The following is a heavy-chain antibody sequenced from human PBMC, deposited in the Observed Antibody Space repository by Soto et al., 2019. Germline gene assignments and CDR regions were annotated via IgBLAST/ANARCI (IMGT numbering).Heavy chain of an antibody. CDR3: AKDLAGYDILTGWPGYYFDY. Sequence: SETLSLTCTVSGGSISSYYWTWIRQPPGKGLEWIGYIYYSGSTNYNPSLKSRVTISVDTSKTQFSLKLSSVTAADTAVYYCAKDLAGYDILTGWPGYYFDYWGQGTLVTVSS. CDR1: GGSISSYY. V-gene: IGHV4-59*01. D-gene: IGHD3-9*01. CDR2: IYYSGST. J-gene: IGHJ4*02.